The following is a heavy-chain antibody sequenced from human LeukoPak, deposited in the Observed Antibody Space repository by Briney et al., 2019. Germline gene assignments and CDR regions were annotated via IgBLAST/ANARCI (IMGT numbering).Heavy chain of an antibody. J-gene: IGHJ5*02. Sequence: KSSETLSLTCTVSGGSISSGSYYWGWIRQPPGKGLEWIGSIYYSGSTYYNPSLKSRVTISVDTSKNQFSLKLSSVTATDTAVYYCARHNELTHITMNNWFDPWGQGTLVTVSS. D-gene: IGHD3-22*01. V-gene: IGHV4-39*01. CDR3: ARHNELTHITMNNWFDP. CDR2: IYYSGST. CDR1: GGSISSGSYY.